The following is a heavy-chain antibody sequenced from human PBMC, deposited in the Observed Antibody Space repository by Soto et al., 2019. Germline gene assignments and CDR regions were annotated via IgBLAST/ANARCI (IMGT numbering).Heavy chain of an antibody. D-gene: IGHD2-15*01. J-gene: IGHJ4*02. CDR2: INAGNGNT. CDR1: GYTFTSYA. V-gene: IGHV1-3*01. Sequence: QVQLVQSGAEVKKPGASVKVSCKASGYTFTSYAMHWVRQAPGQRLEWMGWINAGNGNTKYSQKCQGRVTITTDTSASTASMELSSLRSEDTAVDYCARGRGGADGPGDYWGQGTLVTVSS. CDR3: ARGRGGADGPGDY.